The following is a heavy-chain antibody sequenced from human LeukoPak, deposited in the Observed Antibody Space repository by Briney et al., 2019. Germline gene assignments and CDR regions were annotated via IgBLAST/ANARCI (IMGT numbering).Heavy chain of an antibody. CDR3: AKSGGYGXIDX. Sequence: SETLSLTCAVSGASISGSGYYWGWIRQPPGKGLEWIGNIYSSGSTYYNASLQSRVTISIDTSKNQFSLRLNSVTAADTAMYYCAKSGGYGXIDXWGXXTRVTVSS. J-gene: IGHJ4*02. CDR2: IYSSGST. V-gene: IGHV4-39*01. CDR1: GASISGSGYY. D-gene: IGHD1-26*01.